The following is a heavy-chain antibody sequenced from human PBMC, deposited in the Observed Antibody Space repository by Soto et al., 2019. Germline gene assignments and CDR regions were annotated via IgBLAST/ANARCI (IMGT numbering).Heavy chain of an antibody. V-gene: IGHV2-5*02. CDR1: AFSLSTGGVG. Sequence: QITLKESGPTLVKPTQTLTLTCTFSAFSLSTGGVGVGWIRQPPGKALEWLALIYWDDDKRYSPSLRSRLTLTKDTAKNQVVLTMTTRDPVDTATYYCIHSRCGGDCLQSYASYYHHGMDVWGQGTTVTVSS. CDR3: IHSRCGGDCLQSYASYYHHGMDV. CDR2: IYWDDDK. J-gene: IGHJ6*02. D-gene: IGHD2-21*02.